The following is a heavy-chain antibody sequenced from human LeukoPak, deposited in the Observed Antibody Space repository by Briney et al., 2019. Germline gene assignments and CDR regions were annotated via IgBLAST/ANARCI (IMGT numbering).Heavy chain of an antibody. CDR2: ISSSSSYI. D-gene: IGHD3-16*02. CDR3: ARYRSPLRPYDAFDI. J-gene: IGHJ3*02. CDR1: GFTFSSYA. Sequence: GGSLRLSCAASGFTFSSYAMSWVRQAPGKGLEWVSSISSSSSYIYYADSVKGRFTISRDNAKNSLYLQMNSLRAEDTAVYYCARYRSPLRPYDAFDIWGQGTMVTVSS. V-gene: IGHV3-21*01.